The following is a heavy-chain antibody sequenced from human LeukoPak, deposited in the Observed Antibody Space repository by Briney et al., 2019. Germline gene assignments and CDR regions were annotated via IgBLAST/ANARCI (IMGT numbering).Heavy chain of an antibody. J-gene: IGHJ4*02. V-gene: IGHV4-34*01. CDR2: INHSGST. CDR3: ARLMGSGWPPFDY. CDR1: GGSFSGYY. D-gene: IGHD6-19*01. Sequence: SETLSLTCAVYGGSFSGYYWSWIRQPPGKGLEWIGEINHSGSTNYNPSLKSRVTISVDTSRNQFSLKLSSVTAADTAVYYCARLMGSGWPPFDYWGQGTLVTVSS.